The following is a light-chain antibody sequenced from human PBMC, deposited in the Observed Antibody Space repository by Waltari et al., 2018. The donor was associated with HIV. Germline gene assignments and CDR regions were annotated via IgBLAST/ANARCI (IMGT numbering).Light chain of an antibody. CDR3: QQSYNTPPT. CDR2: GAS. V-gene: IGKV1-39*01. J-gene: IGKJ1*01. Sequence: DIQMTQSPSSLSASVGDRVTITCRASQSISSDLNWYQQKPGKAPKLLIYGASSLQSGVPSRVSGSGSGTDFTLTISSLQPEDFATYYCQQSYNTPPTFGQGTKVEIK. CDR1: QSISSD.